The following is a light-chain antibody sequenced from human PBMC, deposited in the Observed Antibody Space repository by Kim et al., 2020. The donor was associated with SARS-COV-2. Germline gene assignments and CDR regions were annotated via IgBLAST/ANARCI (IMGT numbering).Light chain of an antibody. Sequence: DIQMTQSPSSLSASVGDRVTITCQASQDIATYLNWYQQEAGQPPKLLIYDASSLQVGVPSRFSGSGSGTHFTFTISSLEPEDSATYYCQQYDGPYITFGQGTRLEIK. CDR2: DAS. V-gene: IGKV1-33*01. CDR1: QDIATY. CDR3: QQYDGPYIT. J-gene: IGKJ5*01.